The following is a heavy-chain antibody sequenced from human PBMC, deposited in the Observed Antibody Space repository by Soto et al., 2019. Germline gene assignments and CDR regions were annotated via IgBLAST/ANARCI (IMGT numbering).Heavy chain of an antibody. CDR2: IWYDGSNK. V-gene: IGHV3-33*01. CDR3: ARDNIAAAATGMDV. Sequence: PGGSLRLSCAASGFTFSSYGMHWVRQAPGKGLEWVAVIWYDGSNKYYADSVKGRFTISRDNSKNTLYLQMNSLRAEDTAVYYCARDNIAAAATGMDVWGQGTTVTVSS. CDR1: GFTFSSYG. J-gene: IGHJ6*02. D-gene: IGHD6-13*01.